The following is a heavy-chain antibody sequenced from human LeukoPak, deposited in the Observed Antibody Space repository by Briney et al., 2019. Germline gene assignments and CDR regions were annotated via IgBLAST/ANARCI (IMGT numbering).Heavy chain of an antibody. D-gene: IGHD2-2*01. CDR2: IYTSGST. CDR1: GGSISSYY. CDR3: ARGIYCSSTSCYYYYYYMDV. V-gene: IGHV4-4*07. Sequence: PSETLSLTCTVSGGSISSYYWSWIRQPAGKGLERIGRIYTSGSTNYNPSLKSRVTMSVDTSKNQFSLKLSSVTAADTAVYYCARGIYCSSTSCYYYYYYMDVWGKGTTVTVSS. J-gene: IGHJ6*03.